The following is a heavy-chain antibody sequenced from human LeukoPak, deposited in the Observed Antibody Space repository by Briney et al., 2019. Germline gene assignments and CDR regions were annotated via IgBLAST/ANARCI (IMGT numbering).Heavy chain of an antibody. CDR1: GGSFSGYY. J-gene: IGHJ4*02. V-gene: IGHV4-34*01. CDR3: ARGLVVVVPAATHPSHYDY. CDR2: INHSGST. Sequence: PSETLSLTCAVYGGSFSGYYWSWIRQPPAKGLGWIGEINHSGSTNYNPSLKSRVTIPVDTSKNQFSLKLSSVTAADTAVYYCARGLVVVVPAATHPSHYDYWGQGPLSPSPQ. D-gene: IGHD2-2*01.